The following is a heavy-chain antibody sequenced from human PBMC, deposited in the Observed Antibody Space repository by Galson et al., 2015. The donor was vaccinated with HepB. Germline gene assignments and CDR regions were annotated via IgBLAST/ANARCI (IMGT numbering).Heavy chain of an antibody. CDR2: ISSSSSYI. Sequence: SLRLSCAASGFTFSSYSMNWVRQAPGKGLEWVSSISSSSSYIYYADSVKGRFTISRDNAKNSLYLQMNSLRAEDTAVYYCARAPWENSRVDYWGQGTLVTVSS. CDR3: ARAPWENSRVDY. CDR1: GFTFSSYS. V-gene: IGHV3-21*01. D-gene: IGHD6-13*01. J-gene: IGHJ4*02.